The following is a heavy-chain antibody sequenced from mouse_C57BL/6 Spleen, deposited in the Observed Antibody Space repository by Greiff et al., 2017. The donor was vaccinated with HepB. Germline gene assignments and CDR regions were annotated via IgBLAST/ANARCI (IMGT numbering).Heavy chain of an antibody. CDR2: IDPTDSYT. D-gene: IGHD2-3*01. CDR3: ARWLLRSYYFDY. J-gene: IGHJ2*01. V-gene: IGHV1-69*01. CDR1: GYTFTSYW. Sequence: VQLQQSGAELVMPGASVKLSCKASGYTFTSYWMHWVKQRPGQGLEWIGEIDPTDSYTNYNQKFKGKSTLTVDKSSSTAYMQLRSLTSEDSAVYYCARWLLRSYYFDYWGQGTTLTVSS.